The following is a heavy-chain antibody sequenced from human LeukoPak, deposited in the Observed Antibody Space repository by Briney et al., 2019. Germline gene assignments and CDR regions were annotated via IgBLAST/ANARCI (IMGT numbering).Heavy chain of an antibody. V-gene: IGHV4-59*05. J-gene: IGHJ4*02. CDR2: IYYSGST. D-gene: IGHD3-16*02. Sequence: SETLSLTCTVSGGSISSYYWSWIRQPPGKGLERIGSIYYSGSTYYNPSLKSRVTISVDTSKNQFSLKLSSVTAADTAVYYCASLPRNYVWGSYRHAPFDYWGQGTLVTVSS. CDR3: ASLPRNYVWGSYRHAPFDY. CDR1: GGSISSYY.